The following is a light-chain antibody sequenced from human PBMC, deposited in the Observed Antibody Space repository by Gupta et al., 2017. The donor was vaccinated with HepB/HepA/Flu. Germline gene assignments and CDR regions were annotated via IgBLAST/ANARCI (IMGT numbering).Light chain of an antibody. V-gene: IGKV3-15*01. Sequence: EIVLMQSPATLSVSPGERATLSCRASHSISSNLAWFQQKPGQAPRHLIYGASTRATGTPPRFSGSGSGTEFTLTISSLQSEDFAVYYCQQYNNWHMHSFGQGTKLEIK. J-gene: IGKJ2*03. CDR1: HSISSN. CDR3: QQYNNWHMHS. CDR2: GAS.